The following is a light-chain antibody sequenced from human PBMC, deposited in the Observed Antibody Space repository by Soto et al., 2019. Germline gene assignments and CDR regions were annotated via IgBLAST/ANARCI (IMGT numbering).Light chain of an antibody. CDR3: QQCNIPYT. CDR2: DAS. CDR1: QSFSSW. Sequence: GDRVTITCRASQSFSSWLAWYQQKPGKAPKLLIYDASNLESGVPSRFGGSGSGTEFTLTISSLQPDDFATYYCQQCNIPYTFGQGTKLEIK. J-gene: IGKJ2*01. V-gene: IGKV1-5*01.